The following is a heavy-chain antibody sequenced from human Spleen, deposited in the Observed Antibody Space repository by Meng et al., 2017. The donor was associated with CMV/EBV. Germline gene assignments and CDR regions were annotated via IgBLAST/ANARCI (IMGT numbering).Heavy chain of an antibody. D-gene: IGHD3-22*01. CDR1: TFSTYV. CDR2: IIPMFGTT. V-gene: IGHV1-69*01. Sequence: TFSTYVFSWVRQATGQGLEWLGGIIPMFGTTNYAQKFQGRLTIKADDSTRTAYMDLSSLSSEDTAVYYCARHAEDYYDSRDFSPYAHWGQGTLVTVSS. CDR3: ARHAEDYYDSRDFSPYAH. J-gene: IGHJ4*02.